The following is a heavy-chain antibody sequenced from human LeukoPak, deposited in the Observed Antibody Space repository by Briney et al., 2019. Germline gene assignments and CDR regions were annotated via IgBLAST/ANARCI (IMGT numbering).Heavy chain of an antibody. Sequence: PSETLSLTCTVSGGSISSSSYYWGWIRQPPGKGLEWIGSIYYSGSTYYNPSLKSRVTISVDTSKNQFSLKLSSVTAADTAVYYCARHSIVVVPDNWFDPWGKGTTVTISS. CDR1: GGSISSSSYY. J-gene: IGHJ6*04. D-gene: IGHD2-2*01. CDR3: ARHSIVVVPDNWFDP. CDR2: IYYSGST. V-gene: IGHV4-39*01.